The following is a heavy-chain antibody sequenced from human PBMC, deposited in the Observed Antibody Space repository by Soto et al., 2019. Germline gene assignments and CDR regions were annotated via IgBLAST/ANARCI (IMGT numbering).Heavy chain of an antibody. V-gene: IGHV3-23*01. CDR1: GVTFNNFA. CDR3: AKGVGRAAYYGMDV. CDR2: LSSSGANT. J-gene: IGHJ6*02. Sequence: GESLRLSCAAYGVTFNNFAMSWGRQAPGKGLEWVSGLSSSGANTYYANSEKGRFTIYKDNSNNTLYLQMNSLRADDTAVYYCAKGVGRAAYYGMDVWGQGTTVTVSS. D-gene: IGHD2-2*01.